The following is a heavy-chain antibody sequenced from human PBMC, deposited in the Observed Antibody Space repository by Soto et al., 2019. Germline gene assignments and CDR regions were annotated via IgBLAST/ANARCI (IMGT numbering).Heavy chain of an antibody. CDR1: GGSISSYY. J-gene: IGHJ4*02. Sequence: SQTLSHRCTVSGGSISSYYCSLIRQPVGKELEWIGRTYTSGSTNYNPSLKSRVTMSVHTSKSQFSLNLSSVTAADTAVYYCARACSSTNCYDVFDYWGQGTLVTVS. V-gene: IGHV4-4*07. CDR2: TYTSGST. CDR3: ARACSSTNCYDVFDY. D-gene: IGHD2-2*01.